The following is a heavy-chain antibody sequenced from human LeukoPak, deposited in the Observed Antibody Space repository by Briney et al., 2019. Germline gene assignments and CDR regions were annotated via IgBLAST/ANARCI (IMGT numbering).Heavy chain of an antibody. CDR1: GFTFSSYS. V-gene: IGHV3-48*01. J-gene: IGHJ6*03. D-gene: IGHD3-16*01. Sequence: GGSLRLSCAASGFTFSSYSMNGVRQAPGKGLDGVSYISSSSSTIFYADSVKGRFTISRDNAKNSLYLQMNSLRAEDTAVYYCARRFGAARDDYMDVWGKGTTVTVSS. CDR3: ARRFGAARDDYMDV. CDR2: ISSSSSTI.